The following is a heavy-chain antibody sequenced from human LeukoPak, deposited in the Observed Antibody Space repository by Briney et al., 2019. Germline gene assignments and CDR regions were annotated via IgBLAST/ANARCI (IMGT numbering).Heavy chain of an antibody. V-gene: IGHV3-23*01. D-gene: IGHD6-13*01. CDR1: GFSFSSYG. Sequence: GGSLRLSCATSGFSFSSYGMRWVRQAPGKRLECVSAISSSATYTNYADSVKGRFTISRDNSKNTLYLQMNSLRAEDTAVYYCAKVAAQNSYYFDYWGQGTLVTVSS. CDR3: AKVAAQNSYYFDY. J-gene: IGHJ4*02. CDR2: ISSSATYT.